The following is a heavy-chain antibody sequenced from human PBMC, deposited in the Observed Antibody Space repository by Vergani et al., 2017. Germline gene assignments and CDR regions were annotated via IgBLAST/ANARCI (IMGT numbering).Heavy chain of an antibody. V-gene: IGHV4-59*01. CDR1: GGSISSYY. J-gene: IGHJ4*02. Sequence: QVQLQESGPGLVKPSETLSLTCTVSGGSISSYYWSWIRQPPGKGLEWIGYIYYSGSINYNPSLKSRVTISVDTSKNQFSLKLSSVTAADTAVYYCAGRDSYGSGSYYIGYWGQGTLVTVSS. CDR3: AGRDSYGSGSYYIGY. CDR2: IYYSGSI. D-gene: IGHD3-10*01.